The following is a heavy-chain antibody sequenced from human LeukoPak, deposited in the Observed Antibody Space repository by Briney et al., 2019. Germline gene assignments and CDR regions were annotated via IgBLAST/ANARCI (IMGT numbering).Heavy chain of an antibody. CDR1: GFTFISYS. J-gene: IGHJ1*01. Sequence: NPGGSLRLSCAASGFTFISYSMNWVRQAPGKGLEWVSSISSSSSYIYYADSVKGRFTISRDNAKNSLYLQMNSLRAEDTAVYYCARDYGDYGYFQHWGQGTLVTVSS. CDR3: ARDYGDYGYFQH. D-gene: IGHD4-17*01. V-gene: IGHV3-21*01. CDR2: ISSSSSYI.